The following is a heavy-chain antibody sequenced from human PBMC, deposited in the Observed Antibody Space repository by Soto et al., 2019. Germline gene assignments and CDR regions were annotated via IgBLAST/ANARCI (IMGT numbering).Heavy chain of an antibody. CDR1: GITVSGKKY. J-gene: IGHJ4*02. CDR2: LYSTFGT. D-gene: IGHD5-12*01. V-gene: IGHV3-66*03. CDR3: AKDAPRYSGFDFSQ. Sequence: DVQLVESGGGLIQPGGSLRLSCAVSGITVSGKKYITWVRQAPGKGLEWVSALYSTFGTYYADSVKGRFTISRDNSKNTLYLQMNSLRLDDTAVYYCAKDAPRYSGFDFSQWGQGTLVTVSS.